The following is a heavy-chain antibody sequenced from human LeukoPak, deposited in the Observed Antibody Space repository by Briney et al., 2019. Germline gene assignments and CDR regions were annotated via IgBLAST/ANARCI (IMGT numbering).Heavy chain of an antibody. CDR3: VRDLDLGGYSSFVS. J-gene: IGHJ4*02. CDR1: GFTFSTSD. CDR2: ISTNGGNT. V-gene: IGHV3-64D*09. Sequence: GGSLRLSCSASGFTFSTSDMYWVRQAPGKGLEYVSAISTNGGNTYYADSVRARFTISRDNSKSTLYLQMSSLTAEDTAVYYCVRDLDLGGYSSFVSWGQGTLVTVSS. D-gene: IGHD4-23*01.